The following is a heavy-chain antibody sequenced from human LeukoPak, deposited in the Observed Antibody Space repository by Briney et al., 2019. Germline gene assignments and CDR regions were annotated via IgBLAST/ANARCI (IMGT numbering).Heavy chain of an antibody. J-gene: IGHJ4*02. Sequence: GGSLRLSCAASGFTFSSYAMHWVRQAPGKGLEWVAVISYDGSDKLYADSVKGRFTISRDNSKNTLYLQMNSLRAEDTAVYYCARAHRFLYDYWGQGTLVTVSS. CDR3: ARAHRFLYDY. CDR1: GFTFSSYA. V-gene: IGHV3-30-3*01. D-gene: IGHD2-21*01. CDR2: ISYDGSDK.